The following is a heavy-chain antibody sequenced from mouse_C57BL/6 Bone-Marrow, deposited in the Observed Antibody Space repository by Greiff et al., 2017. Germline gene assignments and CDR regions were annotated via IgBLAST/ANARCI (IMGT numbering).Heavy chain of an antibody. V-gene: IGHV3-8*01. Sequence: EVLLVESGPGLAKPSQTLSLTCSVTGYSITSAYWNWIRKFPGNKLEYMGYISYSGSTSYNPSLKSRISTTPDTYKNQYSLQLNSVTTEDIATYYCAIFISTIVAGFDYDGRGTGLTVSA. J-gene: IGHJ2*03. CDR3: AIFISTIVAGFDY. CDR2: ISYSGST. CDR1: GYSITSAY. D-gene: IGHD1-1*01.